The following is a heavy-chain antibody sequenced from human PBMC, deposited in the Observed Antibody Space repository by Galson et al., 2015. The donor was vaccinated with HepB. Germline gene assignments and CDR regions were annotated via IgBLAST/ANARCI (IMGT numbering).Heavy chain of an antibody. J-gene: IGHJ4*02. D-gene: IGHD5-12*01. CDR1: HGSINNYY. Sequence: SETLSLTCSVSHGSINNYYWSWIRQSPGNRLEWIGYIYYNGDTTYNPSLGYRVGRSVDTAVNQVSLWLTSVTAADTAVYYCARHPGRGSVGYAFDLWGQGTLVTVSA. CDR3: ARHPGRGSVGYAFDL. V-gene: IGHV4-59*08. CDR2: IYYNGDT.